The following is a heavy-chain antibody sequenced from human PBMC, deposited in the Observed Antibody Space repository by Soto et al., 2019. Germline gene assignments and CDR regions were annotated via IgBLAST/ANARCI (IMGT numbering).Heavy chain of an antibody. CDR3: ARGRDRDTVTTFDY. Sequence: VQLLESGGGLLQRGGSLRLSCAASGFTFSSYAMNWVRQAPGKGLEWVSVIHGSGGSAYYADSVKGRFTISRDNSKHTLFLQLNSLRVEDTAIYFCARGRDRDTVTTFDYWGQGALVTVSP. CDR2: IHGSGGSA. D-gene: IGHD4-17*01. V-gene: IGHV3-23*01. J-gene: IGHJ4*02. CDR1: GFTFSSYA.